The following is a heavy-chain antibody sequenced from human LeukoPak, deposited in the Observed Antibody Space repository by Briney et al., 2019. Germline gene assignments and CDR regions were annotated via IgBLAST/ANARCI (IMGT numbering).Heavy chain of an antibody. D-gene: IGHD3-16*02. Sequence: PGGSLRLSCAASGFTFSNYSMHWVRQAPGKGLEWVSYISKTSSTLYYADSVKGRFTISRDNAKNSLYLQMNSLRDEDTAVYYCARGDYIWGSYRRDYWGQGTLVTVSS. CDR1: GFTFSNYS. CDR3: ARGDYIWGSYRRDY. V-gene: IGHV3-48*02. J-gene: IGHJ4*02. CDR2: ISKTSSTL.